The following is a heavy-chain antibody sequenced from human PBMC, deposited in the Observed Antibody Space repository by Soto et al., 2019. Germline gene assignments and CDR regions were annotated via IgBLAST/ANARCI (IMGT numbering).Heavy chain of an antibody. CDR3: ANLGQYYDFWSGTDLDFDY. D-gene: IGHD3-3*01. CDR1: GFTFSSYA. V-gene: IGHV3-23*01. Sequence: EVRLLESGGGLVQPGGSLRLSCAASGFTFSSYAMSWVRQAPGKGLEWVSAISGSGVSTYYVDSVKGRFTISRDNSKNTLYLQMNSLRAEDTAVYYCANLGQYYDFWSGTDLDFDYWGQGTLVTVSS. CDR2: ISGSGVST. J-gene: IGHJ4*02.